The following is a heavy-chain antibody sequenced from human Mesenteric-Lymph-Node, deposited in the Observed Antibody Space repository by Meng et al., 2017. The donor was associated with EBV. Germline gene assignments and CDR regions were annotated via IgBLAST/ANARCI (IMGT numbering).Heavy chain of an antibody. Sequence: QVHRVQSGAEVKKPGASVKVSCKASGYTFTGHQMHWVRQAPGQGPEWMGIINPSGGATRDAQKFQDRITMTRDTSTNTVYMELSSLRYEDTAVYYCARDEASEGQLEHWGQGTLVTVSS. CDR1: GYTFTGHQ. CDR2: INPSGGAT. D-gene: IGHD1-1*01. CDR3: ARDEASEGQLEH. J-gene: IGHJ4*02. V-gene: IGHV1-46*01.